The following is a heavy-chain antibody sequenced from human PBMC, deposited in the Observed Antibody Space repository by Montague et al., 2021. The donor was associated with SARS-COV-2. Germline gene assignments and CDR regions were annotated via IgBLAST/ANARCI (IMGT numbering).Heavy chain of an antibody. V-gene: IGHV4-59*01. J-gene: IGHJ6*02. CDR3: ARDSDYYDSSAGYYYGMDV. CDR1: GGSISSYY. CDR2: IYYSGST. D-gene: IGHD3-22*01. Sequence: SETLSLTCTVSGGSISSYYWSWIRQPPGKGLEWIGYIYYSGSTNYYPSLKSRVTISVDTSKNQFSLNLSSVTAADTAVYYCARDSDYYDSSAGYYYGMDVWGQGTTVTVSS.